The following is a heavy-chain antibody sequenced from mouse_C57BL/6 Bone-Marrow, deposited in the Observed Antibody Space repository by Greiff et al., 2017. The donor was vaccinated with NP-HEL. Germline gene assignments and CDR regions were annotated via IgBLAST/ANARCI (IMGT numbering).Heavy chain of an antibody. CDR1: GFTFSDYY. D-gene: IGHD2-5*01. J-gene: IGHJ4*01. CDR3: ASQISNYDYYAMDY. CDR2: ISNGGGST. V-gene: IGHV5-12*01. Sequence: EVMLVESGGGLVQPGGSLKLSCAASGFTFSDYYMYWVRQTPEKRLEWVAYISNGGGSTYYPDTVKGRFTISRDNAKNTLYLQMSRLKSEDTAMYYCASQISNYDYYAMDYWGQGTSVTVSS.